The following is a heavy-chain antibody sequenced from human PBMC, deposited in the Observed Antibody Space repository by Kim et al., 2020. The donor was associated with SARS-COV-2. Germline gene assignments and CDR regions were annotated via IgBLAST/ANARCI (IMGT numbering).Heavy chain of an antibody. CDR1: GGSFSGYH. V-gene: IGHV4-34*01. CDR2: INHSGSV. J-gene: IGHJ6*02. CDR3: SRGRAGVVPCPLLGIGPHYDDLIMDV. D-gene: IGHD3-10*01. Sequence: SETLSLTCAVYGGSFSGYHWSWIRQRPGTGMEWMWEINHSGSVNYNPSLKSRVTISIDTSKNQFSLKLTSVTAADTGFYFCSRGRAGVVPCPLLGIGPHYDDLIMDVWGHGTTVTVSS.